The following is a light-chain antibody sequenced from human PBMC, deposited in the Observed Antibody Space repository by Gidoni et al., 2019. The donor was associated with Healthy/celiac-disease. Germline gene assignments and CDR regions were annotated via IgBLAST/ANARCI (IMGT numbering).Light chain of an antibody. Sequence: EIVLTQSPGTLSLSPGERATLSCRASQSVSSSYLAWYQQKPGQAPRLLIYGASSRATGIPDRFSGSGSVTDFTLTISRLEPEDFAVYYCQQYGSSPLLTFGGGTKVEIK. V-gene: IGKV3-20*01. CDR3: QQYGSSPLLT. J-gene: IGKJ4*01. CDR1: QSVSSSY. CDR2: GAS.